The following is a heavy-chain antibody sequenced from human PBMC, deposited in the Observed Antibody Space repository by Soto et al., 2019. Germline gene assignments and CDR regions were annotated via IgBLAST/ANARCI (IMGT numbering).Heavy chain of an antibody. CDR3: ARERPAGDYYYYGMDV. D-gene: IGHD6-13*01. CDR2: IIPIFGTA. J-gene: IGHJ6*02. CDR1: GGTFSSYA. Sequence: ASVKVSCKASGGTFSSYAISWVRQAPGQGLEWMGGIIPIFGTANYAQKFQGRVTITADESTSTAYMELSSLRSEDTAVYYCARERPAGDYYYYGMDVWGQGTTVTVSS. V-gene: IGHV1-69*13.